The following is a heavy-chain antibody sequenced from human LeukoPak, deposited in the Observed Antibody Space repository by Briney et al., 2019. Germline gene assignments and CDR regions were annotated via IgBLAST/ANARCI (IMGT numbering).Heavy chain of an antibody. D-gene: IGHD2-15*01. V-gene: IGHV4-39*07. CDR3: ARGEGGHTPNWFDP. CDR2: IYSRGNT. CDR1: GASISSSSSY. J-gene: IGHJ5*02. Sequence: SETLSLTCTVSGASISSSSSYWGWIRQPPGKGLEWLGNIYSRGNTYYKPSLRSRITISIDTSKNQFSLKLRAVTAADLVVYFCARGEGGHTPNWFDPWGQGTQVTVSS.